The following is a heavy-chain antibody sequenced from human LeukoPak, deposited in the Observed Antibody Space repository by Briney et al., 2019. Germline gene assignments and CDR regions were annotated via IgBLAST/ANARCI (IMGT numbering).Heavy chain of an antibody. V-gene: IGHV3-23*01. J-gene: IGHJ3*02. CDR3: ARDGSSGAFDI. CDR1: GFTFSSYG. D-gene: IGHD1-26*01. Sequence: GGTLRLSCAASGFTFSSYGMSWARQAPGKGLEWVSAISGSGGSTYYADSVKGRFTISRDNSKNTLYLQMNSLRAEDTAVYYCARDGSSGAFDIWGQGTMVTVSS. CDR2: ISGSGGST.